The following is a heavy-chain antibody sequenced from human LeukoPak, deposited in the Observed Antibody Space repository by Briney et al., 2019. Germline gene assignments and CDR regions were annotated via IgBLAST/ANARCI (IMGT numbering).Heavy chain of an antibody. J-gene: IGHJ6*02. CDR1: VGTFSDYV. V-gene: IGHV1-69*13. Sequence: GASVSVSCKASVGTFSDYVISWVRQAPGQGPEWMGGIIPTFGTANYAQKFQGRVTITADDSTSTAYMELSGLRSEDTAVYYCAGSNCGGDCPTSYYYYTMDVWGQGTTVTVSS. CDR2: IIPTFGTA. D-gene: IGHD2-21*02. CDR3: AGSNCGGDCPTSYYYYTMDV.